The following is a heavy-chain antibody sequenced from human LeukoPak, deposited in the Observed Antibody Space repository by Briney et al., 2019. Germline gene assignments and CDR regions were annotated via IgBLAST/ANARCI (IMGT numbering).Heavy chain of an antibody. CDR2: IYPGDSDT. Sequence: GESLKISCKGSGYSFTSYWIGWVRQMPGKGLEWMGIIYPGDSDTRYSPSFQGQVTISADKSISTAYLQWSSLKASDTAMYYCAGRGDSSGYYNPSLDLGAFDIWGQGTMVTVSS. J-gene: IGHJ3*02. D-gene: IGHD3-22*01. CDR1: GYSFTSYW. CDR3: AGRGDSSGYYNPSLDLGAFDI. V-gene: IGHV5-51*01.